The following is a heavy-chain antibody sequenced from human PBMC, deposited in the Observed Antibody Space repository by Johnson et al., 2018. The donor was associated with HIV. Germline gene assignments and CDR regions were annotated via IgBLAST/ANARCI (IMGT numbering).Heavy chain of an antibody. CDR2: IYGGGST. CDR3: ARQYADAFDI. CDR1: GFTFNDYG. Sequence: VQLVESGGGVVRPGGSLRLSCAASGFTFNDYGMSWVRQAPGKGLEWVSVIYGGGSTYYADSVKGRFTISRDNSKNTLYLQMNSLRAEDTAVYYCARQYADAFDIWGQGTMVTVSS. J-gene: IGHJ3*02. V-gene: IGHV3-66*04.